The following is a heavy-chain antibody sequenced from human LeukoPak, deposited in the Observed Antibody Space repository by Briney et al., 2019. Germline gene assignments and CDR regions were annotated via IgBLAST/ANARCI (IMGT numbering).Heavy chain of an antibody. V-gene: IGHV4-59*08. CDR1: GGSINNYY. CDR3: ARHTWDGMILVLVPFLGHYVDV. Sequence: SETLSLTCTVSGGSINNYYWSWIRQPPGKRLEWIRYIYYSGSTNYNPSLKSRVTISVDTSKNQFSLKLSSVTAADTAVYYCARHTWDGMILVLVPFLGHYVDVWGKGTTVTVSS. D-gene: IGHD3-22*01. J-gene: IGHJ6*03. CDR2: IYYSGST.